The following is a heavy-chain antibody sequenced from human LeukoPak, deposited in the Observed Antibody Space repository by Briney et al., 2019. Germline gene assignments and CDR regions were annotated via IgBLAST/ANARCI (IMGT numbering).Heavy chain of an antibody. J-gene: IGHJ4*02. CDR1: GFTFSSYS. V-gene: IGHV3-21*01. Sequence: GGPLRLSCAASGFTFSSYSMNWVRQAPGKGLEWVSSISSSSSYIYYADSVKGRFTISRDNAKNSLYLQMNSLRAEDTAVYYCARIVATILDYWGQGTLVTVSS. CDR3: ARIVATILDY. D-gene: IGHD5-12*01. CDR2: ISSSSSYI.